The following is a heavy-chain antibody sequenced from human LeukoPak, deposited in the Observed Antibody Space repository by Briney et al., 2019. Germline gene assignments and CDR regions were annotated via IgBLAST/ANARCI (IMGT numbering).Heavy chain of an antibody. CDR3: ARDPGSYGYIDY. CDR1: GASIRSGDYY. J-gene: IGHJ4*02. Sequence: SETLSLTCTVSGASIRSGDYYWSWIRQPPGKGLEWIGYIYDSGSTYYNPSLKSRITISVDTSENRFSLKLSSVTATDTAVYYCARDPGSYGYIDYWGQGTLVTVSS. CDR2: IYDSGST. V-gene: IGHV4-30-4*01. D-gene: IGHD5-18*01.